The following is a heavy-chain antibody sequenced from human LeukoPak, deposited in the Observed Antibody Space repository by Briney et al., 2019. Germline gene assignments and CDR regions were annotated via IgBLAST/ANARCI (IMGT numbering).Heavy chain of an antibody. J-gene: IGHJ5*02. CDR2: ISAYNGNT. V-gene: IGHV1-18*01. Sequence: ASVKVSCKASGYTFTSYGISWVRQAPGQGLEWMGWISAYNGNTNYAQKLQGRVTMTTDTSTSTAYMELRSLRSDDTAVYYCARNMRIAAAGTRVNWFDPWGQGTLVTVSS. CDR3: ARNMRIAAAGTRVNWFDP. CDR1: GYTFTSYG. D-gene: IGHD6-13*01.